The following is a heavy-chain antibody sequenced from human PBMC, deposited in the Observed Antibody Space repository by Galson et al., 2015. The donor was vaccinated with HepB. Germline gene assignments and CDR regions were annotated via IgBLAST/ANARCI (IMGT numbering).Heavy chain of an antibody. J-gene: IGHJ4*02. CDR2: IDPSDSYT. D-gene: IGHD5-18*01. CDR3: ARLLVTAMVTGGDDY. Sequence: QSGAEVKKPGESLRISCKGSGYSFTSYWISWVRQMPGKGLEWMGRIDPSDSYTNYSPSFQGHVTISADKSISTAYLQWSSLKASDTAMYYCARLLVTAMVTGGDDYWGQGTLVTVSS. V-gene: IGHV5-10-1*01. CDR1: GYSFTSYW.